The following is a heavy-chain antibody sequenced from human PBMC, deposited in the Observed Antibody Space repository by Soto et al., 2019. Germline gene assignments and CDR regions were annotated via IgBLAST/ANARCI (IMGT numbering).Heavy chain of an antibody. CDR3: ARIIDTYYYDSSGDY. CDR1: GYTFTSYG. V-gene: IGHV1-18*01. Sequence: QVRLVQSGAEVKKPGASVKVSCKASGYTFTSYGISWVRQAPGQGLEWMGWISAYNGNTNYAQKLQGRVTMTTDTSTSTAYMELRSLRSDDTAVYYCARIIDTYYYDSSGDYWGQGTLVTVSS. D-gene: IGHD3-22*01. CDR2: ISAYNGNT. J-gene: IGHJ4*02.